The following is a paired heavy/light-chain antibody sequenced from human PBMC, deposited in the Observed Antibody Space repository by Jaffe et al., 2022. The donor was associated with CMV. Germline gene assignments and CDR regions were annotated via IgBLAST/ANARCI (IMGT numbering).Heavy chain of an antibody. CDR2: VSPSGEST. CDR3: VRDNWNSFEH. CDR1: GYIFSSIG. D-gene: IGHD1-20*01. Sequence: QVQLVQSGAEVKQPGASVKVSCKASGYIFSSIGVSWVRQAPGQGLEWVGWVSPSGESTNYAQKVQDRVVMTTDTSTTTIYMELRSLRSDDTAVYYCVRDNWNSFEHWGQGTLVTVS. V-gene: IGHV1-18*01. J-gene: IGHJ4*02.
Light chain of an antibody. Sequence: QSALTQPPSASGSPGQSVTISCTGTSSDVGSYKYVSWYQQHRGKAPKLLIYEGNKRFSGVPDRFSASKSGNTASLTVSGLQAEDEADYYCSSYTGSKYDIVFGGGTKLTVL. CDR1: SSDVGSYKY. CDR3: SSYTGSKYDIV. V-gene: IGLV2-8*01. J-gene: IGLJ2*01. CDR2: EGN.